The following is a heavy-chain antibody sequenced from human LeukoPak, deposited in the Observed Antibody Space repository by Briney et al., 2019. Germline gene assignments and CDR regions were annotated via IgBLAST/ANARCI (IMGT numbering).Heavy chain of an antibody. Sequence: SVKVSCKASGGTFSSYAISWVRQAPGQGLEWMGGIIPIFGTANYAQKFQGRVTITADESTSTAYMELSSLRSVDTAVYYCATWLAGEYYYDSSGYITPGAFDIWGQGTMVTVSS. J-gene: IGHJ3*02. D-gene: IGHD3-22*01. CDR2: IIPIFGTA. CDR3: ATWLAGEYYYDSSGYITPGAFDI. V-gene: IGHV1-69*13. CDR1: GGTFSSYA.